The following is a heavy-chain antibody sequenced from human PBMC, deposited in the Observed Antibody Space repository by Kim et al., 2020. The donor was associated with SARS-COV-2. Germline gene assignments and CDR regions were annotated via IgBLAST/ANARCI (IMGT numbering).Heavy chain of an antibody. CDR3: ARTSSRWV. Sequence: SGSTNYNPSLKGRVTISVDTSRNQVSLKLRSVTTADTAVYYCARTSSRWVWGQGTLVTVSS. CDR2: SGST. J-gene: IGHJ4*02. V-gene: IGHV4-59*01. D-gene: IGHD6-13*01.